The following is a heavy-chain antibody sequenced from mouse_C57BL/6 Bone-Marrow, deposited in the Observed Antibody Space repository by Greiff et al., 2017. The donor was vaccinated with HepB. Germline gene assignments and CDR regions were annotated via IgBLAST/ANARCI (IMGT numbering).Heavy chain of an antibody. V-gene: IGHV1-72*01. Sequence: QVHVKQPGAELVKPGASVKLSCKASGYTFTSYWMHWVKQRPGRGLEWIGRIDPNSGGTKYNEKFKSKATLTVDKPSSTAYMQLSSLTSEDSAVYYCARGQSQLPYFDYWGQGTTLTVSS. J-gene: IGHJ2*01. CDR1: GYTFTSYW. CDR3: ARGQSQLPYFDY. CDR2: IDPNSGGT. D-gene: IGHD1-1*01.